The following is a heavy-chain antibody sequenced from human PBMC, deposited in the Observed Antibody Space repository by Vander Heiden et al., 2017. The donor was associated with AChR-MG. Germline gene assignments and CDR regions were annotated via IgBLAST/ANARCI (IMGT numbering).Heavy chain of an antibody. CDR2: FDPEDGET. D-gene: IGHD2-2*01. J-gene: IGHJ2*01. CDR1: GYTLTELS. V-gene: IGHV1-24*01. CDR3: ATAAFTPGKPDLIVVVPGWYFDL. Sequence: VKKPGASVKVSCKVSGYTLTELSMHWVRQAPGKGLEWMGGFDPEDGETIYAQKFQGRVTMTEDTSTDTAYMELSSLRSEDTAVYYCATAAFTPGKPDLIVVVPGWYFDLWGRGTLVTASS.